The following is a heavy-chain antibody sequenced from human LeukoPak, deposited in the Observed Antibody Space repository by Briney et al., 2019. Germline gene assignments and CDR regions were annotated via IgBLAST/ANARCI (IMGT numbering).Heavy chain of an antibody. V-gene: IGHV3-7*01. CDR3: ARLAVAGFDY. Sequence: PSETLSLTCTVSGGSISSYYWSWVRQAPGKGLEWVANIKQDGSEKYYVDSVKGRFTISRDNAKNSLYLQMNSLRAEDTAVYYCARLAVAGFDYWGQETLVTVSS. CDR1: GGSISSYY. J-gene: IGHJ4*02. D-gene: IGHD6-19*01. CDR2: IKQDGSEK.